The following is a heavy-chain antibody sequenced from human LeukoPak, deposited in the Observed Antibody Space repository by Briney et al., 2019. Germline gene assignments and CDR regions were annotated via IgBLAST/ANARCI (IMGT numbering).Heavy chain of an antibody. CDR3: ARLLMTNIVLF. J-gene: IGHJ4*02. CDR2: ISYAGST. CDR1: GGSVSRNGFY. V-gene: IGHV4-39*01. Sequence: SETLSLTCAVSGGSVSRNGFYWGWVRQSPGMGLEWVGSISYAGSTYYNPSLRSRITLSLAASKNQFSLRLTSVTAADTGIYYCARLLMTNIVLFWGRGTPVAVSS. D-gene: IGHD2/OR15-2a*01.